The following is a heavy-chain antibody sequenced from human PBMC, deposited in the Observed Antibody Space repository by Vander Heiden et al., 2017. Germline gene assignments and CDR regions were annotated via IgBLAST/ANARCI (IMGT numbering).Heavy chain of an antibody. CDR3: ARALRNYDILTGYAPGHFDY. CDR1: GGSICTYS. J-gene: IGHJ4*02. CDR2: IYYSGST. V-gene: IGHV4-59*01. D-gene: IGHD3-9*01. Sequence: VQLQASCPGLVKSSETLSLTCHVPGGSICTYSWGWIRQPPGKGLEWIGCIYYSGSTNYNPSLKSRVTISVDTSKNQFSLRLSSVTAADTAVYYCARALRNYDILTGYAPGHFDYWGQGAPVTVSS.